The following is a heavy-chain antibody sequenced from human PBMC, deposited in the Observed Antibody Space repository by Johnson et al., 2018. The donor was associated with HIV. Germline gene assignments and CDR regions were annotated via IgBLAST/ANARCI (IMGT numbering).Heavy chain of an antibody. V-gene: IGHV3-7*02. CDR2: IKQDGSEK. Sequence: VQLVESGGGLVQPGGSLRLSCAVSGFIFSSYWMSWVRQAPGKGLEWVANIKQDGSEKNYLDSVKGRFTISRDNAKNALFLHMNSLRVEDTAVYYCARGNLYYSTDAFDIWGQGTMVTVSS. CDR3: ARGNLYYSTDAFDI. J-gene: IGHJ3*02. CDR1: GFIFSSYW. D-gene: IGHD3-10*01.